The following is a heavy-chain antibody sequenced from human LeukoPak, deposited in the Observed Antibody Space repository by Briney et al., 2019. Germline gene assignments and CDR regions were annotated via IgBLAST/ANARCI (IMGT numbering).Heavy chain of an antibody. CDR3: ARLAGDRTYFDY. V-gene: IGHV4-38-2*01. Sequence: SETLSLTCSVSGYAISNGYYWAWIRPPPGKGLESIGSMYQNGNSYYNPSLKSRVTISIDPSLNEFSLKVRSVTAADTAIYYCARLAGDRTYFDYWGQGALVTVSS. CDR2: MYQNGNS. CDR1: GYAISNGYY. J-gene: IGHJ4*02. D-gene: IGHD3-10*01.